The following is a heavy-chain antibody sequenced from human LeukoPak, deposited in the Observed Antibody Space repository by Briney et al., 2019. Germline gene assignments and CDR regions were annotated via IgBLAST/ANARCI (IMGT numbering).Heavy chain of an antibody. CDR1: GFSFSYYS. D-gene: IGHD3-3*01. J-gene: IGHJ4*02. CDR3: ARDFLEWLPYS. Sequence: GGSLRLSCAASGFSFSYYSMHWVRQAPGKGLEWVSSITSGSNCMYYAASVKGRFTISRDNAKNSLYLQMNSLRAEDTAVYYCARDFLEWLPYSWGQGPLVTVSS. CDR2: ITSGSNCM. V-gene: IGHV3-21*01.